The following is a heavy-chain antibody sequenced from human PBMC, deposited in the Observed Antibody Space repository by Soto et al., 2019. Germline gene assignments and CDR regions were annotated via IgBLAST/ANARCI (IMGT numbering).Heavy chain of an antibody. D-gene: IGHD3-22*01. Sequence: GSLRLSCAASGFTFSSYAMGWVRQAPGKGLEWVSAISGSGSSTYYADSVRGRFTISRDNSKNTLYLQMNSLRAEDTAVFYCAKPYYYDNSGYYGTWGQGALVTVSS. V-gene: IGHV3-23*01. CDR1: GFTFSSYA. CDR3: AKPYYYDNSGYYGT. J-gene: IGHJ4*02. CDR2: ISGSGSST.